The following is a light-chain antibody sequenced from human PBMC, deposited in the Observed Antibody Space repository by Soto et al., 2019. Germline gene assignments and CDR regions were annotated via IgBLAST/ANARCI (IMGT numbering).Light chain of an antibody. CDR2: GAS. J-gene: IGKJ5*01. Sequence: EIVLTQSPGTLSLSPGERATLSCRASQSVSRSYLGWYQQKPGQAPRLLIYGASSRATGIPDRFSGSGSGTALTLTISRLEPEDIAVYYCQQYGSSPPITFGQGTRLEIK. CDR3: QQYGSSPPIT. CDR1: QSVSRSY. V-gene: IGKV3-20*01.